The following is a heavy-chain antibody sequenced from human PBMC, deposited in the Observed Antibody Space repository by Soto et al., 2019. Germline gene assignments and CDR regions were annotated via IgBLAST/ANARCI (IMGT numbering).Heavy chain of an antibody. Sequence: SETLSLTCAVSGGSISSSNWWSWVRQPPGKGLEWIGEIYHSGSTNYNPSLKSRVTISVDKSKNQFSLKLSSVTAADTAVYYCARDQWDYGSGSYYGPRGMDVWGQGTTVTVSS. CDR2: IYHSGST. D-gene: IGHD3-10*01. CDR3: ARDQWDYGSGSYYGPRGMDV. V-gene: IGHV4-4*02. J-gene: IGHJ6*02. CDR1: GGSISSSNW.